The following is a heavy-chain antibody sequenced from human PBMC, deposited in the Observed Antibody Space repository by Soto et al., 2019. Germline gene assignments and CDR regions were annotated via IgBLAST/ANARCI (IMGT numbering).Heavy chain of an antibody. CDR1: GFTFSSYG. J-gene: IGHJ4*02. V-gene: IGHV3-30*18. CDR3: AKVVGATLIHYFDY. Sequence: QVQLVESGGGVVQPGRSLRLSCAASGFTFSSYGMHWVRQAPGKGLEWVAVISYDGSNKYYADSVKGRFTISRDNSKKTLYLQMNSLRAEDTAVYYCAKVVGATLIHYFDYWGQGTLVTVSS. CDR2: ISYDGSNK. D-gene: IGHD1-26*01.